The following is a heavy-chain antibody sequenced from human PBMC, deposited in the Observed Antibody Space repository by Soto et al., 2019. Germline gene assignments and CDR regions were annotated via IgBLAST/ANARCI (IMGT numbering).Heavy chain of an antibody. Sequence: ASVKVSCKASGYTFTSYGISWVRQAPGQGLEWMGWISAYNGNTNYAQKLQGRVTMTTDTSTSTAYMELRSLRSDDTAVYYCARDPSYSSGWYGDAFDIWGQGTMVTVS. D-gene: IGHD6-19*01. CDR3: ARDPSYSSGWYGDAFDI. CDR2: ISAYNGNT. CDR1: GYTFTSYG. J-gene: IGHJ3*02. V-gene: IGHV1-18*01.